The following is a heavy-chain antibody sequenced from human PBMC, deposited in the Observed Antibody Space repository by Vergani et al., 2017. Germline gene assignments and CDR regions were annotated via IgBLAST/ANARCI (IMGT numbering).Heavy chain of an antibody. CDR3: ARVIWFGEKGADY. Sequence: EVQLVESGGGLVQPGGSLRLSCAASGFTFSSYCMSWVRQAPGKGLEWVANIKQDGSEKYYVDSVKGRFTISRDNAKNSLYLQMNSLRAEDTAVYYCARVIWFGEKGADYWGQGTLVTVSS. CDR2: IKQDGSEK. V-gene: IGHV3-7*04. D-gene: IGHD3-10*01. J-gene: IGHJ4*02. CDR1: GFTFSSYC.